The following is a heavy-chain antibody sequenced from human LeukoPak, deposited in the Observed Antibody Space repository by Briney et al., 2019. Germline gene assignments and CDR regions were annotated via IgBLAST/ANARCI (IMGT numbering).Heavy chain of an antibody. D-gene: IGHD3-16*01. Sequence: GGSLRLSCAASGFTFSNYAMSWVRQAPGKGLEWVAVISFDGSNKYYADSVKGRFTISRDNSKNTLYLQMNSLRAEDTAVYYCAREELGSSLGFDPWGQGTLVTVSS. V-gene: IGHV3-30-3*01. J-gene: IGHJ5*02. CDR3: AREELGSSLGFDP. CDR1: GFTFSNYA. CDR2: ISFDGSNK.